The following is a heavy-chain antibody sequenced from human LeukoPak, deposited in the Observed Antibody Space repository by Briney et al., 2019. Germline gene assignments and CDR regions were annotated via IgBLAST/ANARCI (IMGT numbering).Heavy chain of an antibody. J-gene: IGHJ4*02. CDR3: ARDHGSGTVDY. Sequence: SSETLSLTCTVSGYSISSGYYWGWIRQPPGKGLEWIGSIYHSGSTYYNPSLKSRVTISVDTSKNQFSLKLSSVTAADTAVYYCARDHGSGTVDYWGQGTLVTVSS. V-gene: IGHV4-38-2*02. D-gene: IGHD3-10*01. CDR2: IYHSGST. CDR1: GYSISSGYY.